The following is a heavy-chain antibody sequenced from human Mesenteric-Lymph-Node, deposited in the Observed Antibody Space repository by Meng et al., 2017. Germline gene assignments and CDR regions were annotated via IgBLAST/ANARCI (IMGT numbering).Heavy chain of an antibody. Sequence: QVQLVGSGGGVVQPGRSLRLSCAASGFTFSSYAMHWVRQAPGKGLEWVAVIWYDGSNKYYADSVKGRFTISRDNAKNTLYLQMNSLRAEDTAVYYCARDIVPRFDPWGQGTLVTVSS. CDR3: ARDIVPRFDP. V-gene: IGHV3-33*08. CDR2: IWYDGSNK. CDR1: GFTFSSYA. D-gene: IGHD2-8*01. J-gene: IGHJ5*02.